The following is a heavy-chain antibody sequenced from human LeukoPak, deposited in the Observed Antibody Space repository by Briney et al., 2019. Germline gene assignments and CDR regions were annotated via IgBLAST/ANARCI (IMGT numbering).Heavy chain of an antibody. Sequence: ASVKVSCTASGYTFTSYGISWVRQAPGQGLEWMGWISAYNGNTNYAQKLQGRVTMTTDTSTSTAYMELRSLRSDDTAVYYCARVVVAATNHRWGYDYVWGSYPWGYFDYWGQGTLVTVSS. CDR3: ARVVVAATNHRWGYDYVWGSYPWGYFDY. J-gene: IGHJ4*02. CDR1: GYTFTSYG. CDR2: ISAYNGNT. D-gene: IGHD3-16*02. V-gene: IGHV1-18*01.